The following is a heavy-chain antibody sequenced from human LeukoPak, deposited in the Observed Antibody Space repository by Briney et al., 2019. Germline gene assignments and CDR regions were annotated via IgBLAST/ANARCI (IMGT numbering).Heavy chain of an antibody. Sequence: PAGSLRLSCAASGFTFSSTWMHWVRQVPGKELVWVARIESDGSRTTYAESVKGRFTISRDNAKNTLYLEMNSLRAEDTAVYYCARDWYHAIDYWGQGTLVTVSS. CDR3: ARDWYHAIDY. D-gene: IGHD2-2*01. CDR1: GFTFSSTW. J-gene: IGHJ4*02. CDR2: IESDGSRT. V-gene: IGHV3-74*03.